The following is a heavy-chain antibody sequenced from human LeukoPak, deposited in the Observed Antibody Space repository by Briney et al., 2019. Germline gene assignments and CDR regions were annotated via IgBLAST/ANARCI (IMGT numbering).Heavy chain of an antibody. J-gene: IGHJ6*03. Sequence: SQTLSLTCAISGDTVSSDSAAWNWIRQSPSRGLEWLGRTYYRSRWYNDYAVSVKSRMTINPDTSKNQFSLQLNSVTPEDTAVYYCARGREYYDFWSGSSGDYYYMDVWGKGATVTVSS. CDR1: GDTVSSDSAA. V-gene: IGHV6-1*01. CDR2: TYYRSRWYN. CDR3: ARGREYYDFWSGSSGDYYYMDV. D-gene: IGHD3-3*01.